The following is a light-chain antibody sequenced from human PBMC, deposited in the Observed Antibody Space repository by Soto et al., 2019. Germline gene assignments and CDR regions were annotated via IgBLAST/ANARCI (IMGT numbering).Light chain of an antibody. J-gene: IGKJ3*01. Sequence: IPLTQSPSSLSASIGDRVTITCRASQGISSYLAWYQQKPGKAPKLLIYGAFTLQSGVPSRFNGSGSGTDFTLTISSLQPEDLATYYCQQLNNFPPFTFGPGTKVDLK. CDR2: GAF. CDR1: QGISSY. CDR3: QQLNNFPPFT. V-gene: IGKV1-9*01.